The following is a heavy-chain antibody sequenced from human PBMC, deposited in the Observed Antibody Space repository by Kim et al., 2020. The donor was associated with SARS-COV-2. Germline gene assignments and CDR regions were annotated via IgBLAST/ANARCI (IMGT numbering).Heavy chain of an antibody. J-gene: IGHJ6*02. Sequence: ASVKVSCKASGYTFTSYDINWVRQATGQGLEWMGWMNPNSGNTGYAQKFQGRVTMTRNTSISTAYMELSSLRSEDTAVYYCARTSSGRKAYYYYGMDVWGQGTTVPVSS. V-gene: IGHV1-8*01. CDR2: MNPNSGNT. CDR3: ARTSSGRKAYYYYGMDV. CDR1: GYTFTSYD. D-gene: IGHD6-19*01.